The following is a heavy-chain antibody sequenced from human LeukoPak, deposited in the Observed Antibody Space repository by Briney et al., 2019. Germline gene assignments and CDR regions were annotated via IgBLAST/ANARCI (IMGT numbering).Heavy chain of an antibody. Sequence: ASVKVSCKASGYTFTDFYIHWVHQAPGKGLEWMGRVDPEDGEAIYAEKFRGRVTMTADTSTDTAYLELRSLKSDDTALYYCATYPEISMVLQYWGQGYLVTVSS. J-gene: IGHJ4*02. CDR3: ATYPEISMVLQY. V-gene: IGHV1-69-2*01. D-gene: IGHD3-10*01. CDR2: VDPEDGEA. CDR1: GYTFTDFY.